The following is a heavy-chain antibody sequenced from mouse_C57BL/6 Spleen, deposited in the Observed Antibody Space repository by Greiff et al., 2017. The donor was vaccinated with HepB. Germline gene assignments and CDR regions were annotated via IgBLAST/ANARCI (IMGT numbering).Heavy chain of an antibody. CDR1: GYSITSGYY. D-gene: IGHD2-4*01. V-gene: IGHV3-6*01. Sequence: EVQRVESGPGLVKPSQSLSLTCSVTGYSITSGYYWNWIRQFPGNKLEWMGYISDDGSNNYNPSLKNRISITRDTSKNQFFLKLNAVTTEDTATYYGARAAYDYGRWYFDVWGTGTTVTVSS. J-gene: IGHJ1*03. CDR3: ARAAYDYGRWYFDV. CDR2: ISDDGSN.